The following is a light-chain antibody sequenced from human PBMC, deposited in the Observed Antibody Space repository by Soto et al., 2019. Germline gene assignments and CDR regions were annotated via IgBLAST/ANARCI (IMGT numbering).Light chain of an antibody. V-gene: IGKV1-39*01. CDR2: AAS. CDR1: QSISSY. Sequence: DIQMTQSPSSLSASVEDRVTITCRASQSISSYLNWYQQKPGKAPKLLIYAASSLQSGVPSRFSGSGSGTDFTLTISSLQPEDFATYYCQQSYSTPPWTFGQGTKVDI. CDR3: QQSYSTPPWT. J-gene: IGKJ1*01.